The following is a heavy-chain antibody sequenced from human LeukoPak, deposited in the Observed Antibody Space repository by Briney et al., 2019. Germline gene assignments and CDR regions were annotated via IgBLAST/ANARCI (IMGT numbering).Heavy chain of an antibody. CDR1: GGSISSGSYY. J-gene: IGHJ4*02. D-gene: IGHD1-7*01. Sequence: PSQTLSLTCTVSGGSISSGSYYWSWIRQPPGKGLEWIGYIYYSGSTNYNPSLKSRVTISVDTSKNQFSLKLSSVTAADTAVYYCARGELYFDYWGQGTLVTVSS. V-gene: IGHV4-61*01. CDR2: IYYSGST. CDR3: ARGELYFDY.